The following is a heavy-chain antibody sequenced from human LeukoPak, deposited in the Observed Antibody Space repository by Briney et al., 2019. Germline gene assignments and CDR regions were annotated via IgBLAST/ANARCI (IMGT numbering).Heavy chain of an antibody. CDR3: ARLEAAGGSGSYYNPENEGYYFDY. V-gene: IGHV4-39*01. CDR2: IYYSGST. D-gene: IGHD3-10*01. Sequence: PSETLSLTCTVSGGSISSSSYYWGWIRQPPGKGLEWIGSIYYSGSTYYNPSLKSRVTISVDTSKNQFSLKLSSVTAADTAVYYCARLEAAGGSGSYYNPENEGYYFDYWGQRTLVTVSS. J-gene: IGHJ4*02. CDR1: GGSISSSSYY.